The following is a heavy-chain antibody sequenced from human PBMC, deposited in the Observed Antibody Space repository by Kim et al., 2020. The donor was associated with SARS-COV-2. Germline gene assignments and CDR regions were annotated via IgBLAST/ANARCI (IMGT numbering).Heavy chain of an antibody. V-gene: IGHV4-30-2*01. CDR2: ST. J-gene: IGHJ5*02. CDR3: ARVTMNWFDP. Sequence: STYYNPSLKSRVTISVDRSKNQFSLKLSSVTAADTAVYYCARVTMNWFDPWGQGTLVTVSS. D-gene: IGHD4-17*01.